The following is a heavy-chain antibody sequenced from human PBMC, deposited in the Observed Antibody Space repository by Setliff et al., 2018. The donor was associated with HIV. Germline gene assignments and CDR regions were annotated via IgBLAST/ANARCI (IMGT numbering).Heavy chain of an antibody. D-gene: IGHD3-3*01. CDR2: INTNTGNP. CDR1: GYTFTSYG. Sequence: VKVSCKASGYTFTSYGISWVRQAPGQGLEWMGWINTNTGNPTYAQGFTGRFVFSLDTSVSTAYLQISSLKAEDTAVYYCARDHTPPPNYDFWSGQIDLRNIFYYMDVWGTGSPVTVSS. CDR3: ARDHTPPPNYDFWSGQIDLRNIFYYMDV. V-gene: IGHV7-4-1*02. J-gene: IGHJ6*03.